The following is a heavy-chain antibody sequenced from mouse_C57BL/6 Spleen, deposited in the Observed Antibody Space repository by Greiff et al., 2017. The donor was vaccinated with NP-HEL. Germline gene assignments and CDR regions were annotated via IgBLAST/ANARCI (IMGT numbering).Heavy chain of an antibody. D-gene: IGHD2-1*01. Sequence: VQLQQSGAELVRPGASVTLSCKASGYTFTDYEMHWVKQTPVHGLEWIGAIDPETGGTAYNQKFKGKAILTADKSSSTAYMELRSLTSEDSAVYYCTRDYGNSDWFAYWGQGTLVTVSA. CDR1: GYTFTDYE. J-gene: IGHJ3*01. CDR3: TRDYGNSDWFAY. CDR2: IDPETGGT. V-gene: IGHV1-15*01.